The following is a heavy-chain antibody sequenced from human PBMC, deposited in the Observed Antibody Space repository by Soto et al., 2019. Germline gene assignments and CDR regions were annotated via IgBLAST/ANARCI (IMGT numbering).Heavy chain of an antibody. D-gene: IGHD3-22*01. CDR2: ISSSGSTI. CDR3: ARAATYYYDSSGYYYV. CDR1: GFTFSDYY. J-gene: IGHJ4*02. Sequence: GGSLRLSCAASGFTFSDYYTSWIRQAPGKGLEWVSYISSSGSTIYYADSVKGRFTISRDNAKNSLYLQMNSLGAEDTAVYYCARAATYYYDSSGYYYVWGQGTLVTVSS. V-gene: IGHV3-11*01.